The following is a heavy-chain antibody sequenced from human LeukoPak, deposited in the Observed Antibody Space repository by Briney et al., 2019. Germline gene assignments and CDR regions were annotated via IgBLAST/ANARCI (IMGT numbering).Heavy chain of an antibody. D-gene: IGHD6-19*01. J-gene: IGHJ4*02. V-gene: IGHV1-46*01. CDR1: GYTFTTYY. CDR3: ARVVADSSGWETLDY. Sequence: ASVKVSCKASGYTFTTYYMHWVRQAPGQGLEWMGIINPSDGSTNYARNFQGRVTMTRDTSTSTVYIELSSLRSEDTALYYCARVVADSSGWETLDYWGQGTLVTVSS. CDR2: INPSDGST.